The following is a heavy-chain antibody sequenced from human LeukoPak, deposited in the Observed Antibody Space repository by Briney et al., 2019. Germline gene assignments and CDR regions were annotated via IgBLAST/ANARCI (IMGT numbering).Heavy chain of an antibody. CDR2: ISGSGGST. CDR1: GVTFSSYA. D-gene: IGHD5-18*01. Sequence: GGSLRLSCAASGVTFSSYAMSSVPETPGKGVECVSAISGSGGSTYYADSVKGRFTISRDNSKNTLYLQMNSLRAEDTAVYYCAKDTGYSYGYSDYWGQGTLVTVSS. V-gene: IGHV3-23*01. CDR3: AKDTGYSYGYSDY. J-gene: IGHJ4*02.